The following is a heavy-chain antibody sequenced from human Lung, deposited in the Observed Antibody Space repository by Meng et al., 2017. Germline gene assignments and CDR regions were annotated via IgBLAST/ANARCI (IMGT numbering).Heavy chain of an antibody. CDR2: ISSSSSYI. CDR3: ARGGGYSYGGYYYYGMDV. Sequence: GESLKISCAASGFTFSSYSMNWVRQAPGKGLEWVSSISSSSSYIYYADSVKGRFTISRDNAKNSLYLQMNSLRAEDTAVYYCARGGGYSYGGYYYYGMDVWGQGTTVT. CDR1: GFTFSSYS. J-gene: IGHJ6*02. D-gene: IGHD5-18*01. V-gene: IGHV3-21*01.